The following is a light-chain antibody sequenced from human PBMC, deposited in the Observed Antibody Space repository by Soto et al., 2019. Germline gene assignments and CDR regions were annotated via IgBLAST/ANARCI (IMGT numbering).Light chain of an antibody. J-gene: IGLJ3*02. CDR2: DVT. CDR1: SSDVGTHGY. CDR3: MCYAGGNNWV. V-gene: IGLV2-8*01. Sequence: QSVLTQPPSASGSPGQSVTISCTGTSSDVGTHGYVSWYQQHAGEAPKLMIYDVTKRPSGVPDRFSGSKSANTASLTVSGLQAEDEADYYCMCYAGGNNWVFGGGTKLTVL.